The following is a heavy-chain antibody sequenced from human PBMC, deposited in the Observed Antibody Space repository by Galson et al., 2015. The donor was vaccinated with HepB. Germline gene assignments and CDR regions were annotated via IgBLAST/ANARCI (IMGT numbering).Heavy chain of an antibody. J-gene: IGHJ4*02. CDR3: ARGVLLWFGEGYYFDY. Sequence: SVKVSCKASGSTFTSYGISWVRQAPGQGLEWMGWISAYNGNTNYAQKLQGRVTMTTDTSTSTAYMELRSLRSDDTAVYYCARGVLLWFGEGYYFDYWGQGTLATVSS. CDR2: ISAYNGNT. CDR1: GSTFTSYG. V-gene: IGHV1-18*04. D-gene: IGHD3-10*01.